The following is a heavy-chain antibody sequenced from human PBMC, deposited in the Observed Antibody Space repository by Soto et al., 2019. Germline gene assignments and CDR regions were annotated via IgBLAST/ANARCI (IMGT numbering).Heavy chain of an antibody. D-gene: IGHD5-12*01. CDR1: GDSVSSNTAT. CDR3: AKGANLVPKAGYAFEP. CDR2: TYFRSKWYN. J-gene: IGHJ5*02. Sequence: SPTLSLTCAISGDSVSSNTATWNWIRQSPSRGREWLERTYFRSKWYNDYAVSVKSRIIINPDTSNNQFSLQLNSVTPDDTAVYFCAKGANLVPKAGYAFEPGGQGMMFIVSA. V-gene: IGHV6-1*01.